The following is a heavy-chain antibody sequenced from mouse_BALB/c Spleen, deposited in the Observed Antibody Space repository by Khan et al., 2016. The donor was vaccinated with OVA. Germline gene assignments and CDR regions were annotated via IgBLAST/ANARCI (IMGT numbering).Heavy chain of an antibody. CDR3: ASRTTAYAMDY. Sequence: QVQLQQPGAEPARPGASVKMSCTASGYTFTSNTMHWIKQRPGQGLEWIGYINPRSGYTNYNQKFNDKATLTADKSSSTAYMQLSSLTSEDSAVYYCASRTTAYAMDYWGQGTSVTVSS. D-gene: IGHD1-2*01. CDR2: INPRSGYT. CDR1: GYTFTSNT. J-gene: IGHJ4*01. V-gene: IGHV1-4*01.